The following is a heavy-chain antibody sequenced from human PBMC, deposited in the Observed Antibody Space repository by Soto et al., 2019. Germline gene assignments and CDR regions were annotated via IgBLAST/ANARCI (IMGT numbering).Heavy chain of an antibody. V-gene: IGHV1-69*01. Sequence: QVQLVQSGAEVKKPGSSVKVSCKASGGNFTSYAISWVRQAPGQGLEFMGGIVPLFGTTNYAHKFRGRVTVTADESTSTVYMEMSSLRSEDTAVYYCVKERYAQLWLEDYGMDVWGQGTTVTV. J-gene: IGHJ6*02. D-gene: IGHD5-18*01. CDR1: GGNFTSYA. CDR3: VKERYAQLWLEDYGMDV. CDR2: IVPLFGTT.